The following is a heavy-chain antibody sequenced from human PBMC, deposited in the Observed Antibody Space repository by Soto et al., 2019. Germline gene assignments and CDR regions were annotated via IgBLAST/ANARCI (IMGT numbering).Heavy chain of an antibody. J-gene: IGHJ5*02. D-gene: IGHD2-15*01. CDR3: AKDRGPYCSGGICYPPSWFDP. CDR2: ITGIDGRT. V-gene: IGHV3-23*01. Sequence: GGSLRLSCVGSGFTFGNYAMSWVRQAPGKGLEWVSSITGIDGRTYYADSVKGRFTISRDNPKNTLYLQMNDLRAADTAMFYCAKDRGPYCSGGICYPPSWFDPWGQGTQVTVSS. CDR1: GFTFGNYA.